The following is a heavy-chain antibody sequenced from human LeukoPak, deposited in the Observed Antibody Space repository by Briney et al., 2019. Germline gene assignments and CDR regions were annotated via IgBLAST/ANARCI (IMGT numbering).Heavy chain of an antibody. CDR1: GGSISSGGYS. V-gene: IGHV4-30-2*01. CDR3: ARHPLYYYDSSATGGAFDI. J-gene: IGHJ3*02. D-gene: IGHD3-22*01. Sequence: SETLSLTCAVSGGSISSGGYSWSWIRQPPGKGLEWIGYIYHSGSTYYNPSLKSRVTISVDRSKNQFSLKLSSVTAADTAVYYCARHPLYYYDSSATGGAFDIWGQGTMVTVSS. CDR2: IYHSGST.